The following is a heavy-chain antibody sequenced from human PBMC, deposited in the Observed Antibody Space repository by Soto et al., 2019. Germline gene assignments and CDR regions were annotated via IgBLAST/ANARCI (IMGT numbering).Heavy chain of an antibody. CDR3: AKDLFSSGSGGLEWFDP. Sequence: QVQLVESGGGVVQPGRSLRLSCAASGFTFGSYGMHWVRQAPGKGLEWVAVISYDGSNKYYADSVKGRFTISRDNSKNTLYLQMNSLRAEDTAVYHCAKDLFSSGSGGLEWFDPWGQGSLVTVSS. J-gene: IGHJ5*02. D-gene: IGHD3-10*01. V-gene: IGHV3-30*18. CDR1: GFTFGSYG. CDR2: ISYDGSNK.